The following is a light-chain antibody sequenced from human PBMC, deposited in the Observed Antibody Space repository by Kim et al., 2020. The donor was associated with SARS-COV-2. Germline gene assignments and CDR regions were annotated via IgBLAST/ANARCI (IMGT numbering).Light chain of an antibody. CDR2: DAS. J-gene: IGKJ5*01. CDR3: QQRSNWPTT. Sequence: DIVLTQSPATLSLSPGERATLSCRASQSINNYLAWYQQKPGQAPRLLIYDASNRATGIPARFSGRGSGTDFTLTITSPEPEDFAVYYCQQRSNWPTTFGQGTRLEIK. V-gene: IGKV3-11*01. CDR1: QSINNY.